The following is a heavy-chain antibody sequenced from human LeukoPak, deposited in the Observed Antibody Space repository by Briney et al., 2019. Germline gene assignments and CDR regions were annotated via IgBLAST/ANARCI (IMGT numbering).Heavy chain of an antibody. D-gene: IGHD1-26*01. CDR1: GFTFSSYG. CDR2: ISGSGGST. Sequence: PGGSLRLSCAASGFTFSSYGMSWVRQAPGKGLEWVSAISGSGGSTYYADSVKGRFTISRDNSKNTLYLQMNSLRAEDTAVYYCAKDQLGGSLAPLDYWGQGTLVTVSS. V-gene: IGHV3-23*01. CDR3: AKDQLGGSLAPLDY. J-gene: IGHJ4*02.